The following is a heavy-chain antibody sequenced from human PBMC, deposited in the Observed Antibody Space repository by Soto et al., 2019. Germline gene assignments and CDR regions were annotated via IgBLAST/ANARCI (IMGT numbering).Heavy chain of an antibody. Sequence: SETLSLTCTVSGGSISSGSYYWGWIRQPPGKGLEWIGSIYYSGSTYYNPSLKSRVTISVDTSKNQFSLKLSSVTAADTAVYYCARPRSVVGPAYYFDYWGQGTLVTVSS. V-gene: IGHV4-39*01. CDR3: ARPRSVVGPAYYFDY. CDR1: GGSISSGSYY. CDR2: IYYSGST. D-gene: IGHD1-26*01. J-gene: IGHJ4*02.